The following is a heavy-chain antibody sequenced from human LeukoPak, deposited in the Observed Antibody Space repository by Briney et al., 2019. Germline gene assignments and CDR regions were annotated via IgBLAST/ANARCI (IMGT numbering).Heavy chain of an antibody. CDR2: TYYNGST. J-gene: IGHJ5*02. Sequence: SETLSLTCTVSGGSINNYYWSWIRQPPGKGLEWIGYTYYNGSTNYNSSFKSRVTISVDTSKNQFSLRLSSVTAADTAVYYCAIHVVGSTTRLGPWGQGTLVTVSS. CDR3: AIHVVGSTTRLGP. CDR1: GGSINNYY. D-gene: IGHD2/OR15-2a*01. V-gene: IGHV4-59*01.